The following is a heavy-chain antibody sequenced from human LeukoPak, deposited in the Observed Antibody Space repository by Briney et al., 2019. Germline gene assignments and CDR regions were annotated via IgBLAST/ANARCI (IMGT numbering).Heavy chain of an antibody. Sequence: SETLSLTCTVSGGSISSYYWNWIRQPPGKGLEWIGYIYYSGSTKYNPSLESRVTISVDSSKNQFSLKLSAVTAADTAVYYCARGVPQGWVHWFDPWGQGTPVTVSS. CDR3: ARGVPQGWVHWFDP. CDR2: IYYSGST. J-gene: IGHJ5*02. CDR1: GGSISSYY. D-gene: IGHD1-26*01. V-gene: IGHV4-59*01.